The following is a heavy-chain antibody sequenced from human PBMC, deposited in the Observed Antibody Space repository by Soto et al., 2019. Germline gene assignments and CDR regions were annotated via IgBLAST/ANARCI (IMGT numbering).Heavy chain of an antibody. Sequence: QVQLVQSGAEVQKPGSSVRVSCKPSGVSFSSYAINWVRQAPGQGLEWLGAIIAVSGPTNVAQKFQDRVTITEDERTSTVFMDLGSLRYEDTAVYFSSTSDAPLRPRWGKGTLVSDSA. J-gene: IGHJ4*02. D-gene: IGHD3-16*01. CDR1: GVSFSSYA. V-gene: IGHV1-69*01. CDR3: STSDAPLRPR. CDR2: IIAVSGPT.